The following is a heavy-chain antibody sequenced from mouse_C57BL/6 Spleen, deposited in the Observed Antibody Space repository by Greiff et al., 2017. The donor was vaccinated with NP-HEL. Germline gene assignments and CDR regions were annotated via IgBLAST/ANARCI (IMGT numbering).Heavy chain of an antibody. CDR3: ARGGNWEDYFDY. Sequence: EVKLMESGGGLVKPGGSLKLSCAASGFTFSDYGMHWVRQAPGKGLEWVAYISSGSSTIYYVDTVKGRFTISSDTAKNTLFLQMTMLRSEDTAMYYCARGGNWEDYFDYWGQGTTLTVSS. D-gene: IGHD4-1*01. V-gene: IGHV5-17*01. CDR2: ISSGSSTI. J-gene: IGHJ2*01. CDR1: GFTFSDYG.